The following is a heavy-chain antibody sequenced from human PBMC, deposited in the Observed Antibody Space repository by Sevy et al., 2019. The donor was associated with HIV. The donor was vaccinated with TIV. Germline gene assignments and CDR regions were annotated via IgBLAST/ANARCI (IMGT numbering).Heavy chain of an antibody. CDR2: IKADGSET. CDR3: ARGANNLYN. D-gene: IGHD3-10*01. V-gene: IGHV3-7*01. Sequence: GGSLRLSCAASGFTFSRDWMTWVRQAPGKGLEWVAKIKADGSETYSVDSVKGRFSISRDNAKNALYLQMNGLRAEDTAVYYCARGANNLYNWGQGTLVTVSS. J-gene: IGHJ4*02. CDR1: GFTFSRDW.